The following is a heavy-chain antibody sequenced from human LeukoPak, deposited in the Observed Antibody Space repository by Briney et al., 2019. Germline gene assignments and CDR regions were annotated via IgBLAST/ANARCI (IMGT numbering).Heavy chain of an antibody. D-gene: IGHD4-17*01. CDR3: ARTNPVYGDYDY. Sequence: GGSLRLSCAVSGFSVNDNYMSWVRQAPGKGLQWVSVTFPDGRTYYADSVKGRFTISRDLARNTLLLQMHSLRADDTAVHYCARTNPVYGDYDYWGQGTLVTVSS. CDR1: GFSVNDNY. J-gene: IGHJ4*02. V-gene: IGHV3-53*01. CDR2: TFPDGRT.